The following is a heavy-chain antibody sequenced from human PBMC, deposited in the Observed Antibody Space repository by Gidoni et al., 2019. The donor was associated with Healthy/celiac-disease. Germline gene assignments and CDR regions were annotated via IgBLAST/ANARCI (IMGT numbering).Heavy chain of an antibody. D-gene: IGHD6-6*01. Sequence: QVQLQQWGAGLLKPSATLSLTCAVYGGSFSGYYWSLIRQPPGKGLEWIGEINHSGSNNYNPSLKSRVTISVDTSKNQFSLKLSSVTAADTAVYYCARGEPSYCFDYWGQGTLVTVSS. V-gene: IGHV4-34*01. CDR1: GGSFSGYY. CDR2: INHSGSN. J-gene: IGHJ4*02. CDR3: ARGEPSYCFDY.